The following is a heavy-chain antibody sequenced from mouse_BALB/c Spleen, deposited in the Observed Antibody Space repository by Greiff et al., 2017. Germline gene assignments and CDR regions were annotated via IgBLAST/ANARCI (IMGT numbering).Heavy chain of an antibody. CDR3: ARSKHYYGYAMDY. D-gene: IGHD1-2*01. J-gene: IGHJ4*01. Sequence: VQLKESGPGLVKPSQSLSLTCTVTGYSITSDYAWNWIRQFPGNKLEWMGYISYSGSTSYNPSLKSRISITRDTSKNQFFLQLNSVTTEDTATYYCARSKHYYGYAMDYWGQGTSVTVSS. CDR1: GYSITSDYA. V-gene: IGHV3-2*02. CDR2: ISYSGST.